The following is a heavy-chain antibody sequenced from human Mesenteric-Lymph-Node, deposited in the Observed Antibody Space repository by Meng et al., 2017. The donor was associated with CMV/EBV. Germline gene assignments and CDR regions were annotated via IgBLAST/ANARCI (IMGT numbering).Heavy chain of an antibody. Sequence: GESLKISCAASGFTFSHFALNWVRRTPGKGLEWVSGISSSGVRTHYAGSVKGRFAISRDNSKDTLYLQMNSLRVDDTAVYYCAKVRSSGLDYGIHFHSWGQGTLDTVSS. V-gene: IGHV3-23*01. D-gene: IGHD3-22*01. CDR3: AKVRSSGLDYGIHFHS. CDR2: ISSSGVRT. CDR1: GFTFSHFA. J-gene: IGHJ4*02.